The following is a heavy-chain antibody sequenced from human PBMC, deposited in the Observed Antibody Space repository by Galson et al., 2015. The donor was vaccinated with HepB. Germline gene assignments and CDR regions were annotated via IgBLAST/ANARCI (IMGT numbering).Heavy chain of an antibody. CDR1: GFTFGTYW. J-gene: IGHJ4*01. CDR3: ARDREHPYQVLEY. Sequence: SLRLSCAASGFTFGTYWMTWVRQAPGKGLEWVANIKQDGSERRYVDSVKGRFTISRDNARASLYLQMNSLRAEDTAVYYCARDREHPYQVLEYWGQEPRSPSPQ. V-gene: IGHV3-7*03. D-gene: IGHD1/OR15-1a*01. CDR2: IKQDGSER.